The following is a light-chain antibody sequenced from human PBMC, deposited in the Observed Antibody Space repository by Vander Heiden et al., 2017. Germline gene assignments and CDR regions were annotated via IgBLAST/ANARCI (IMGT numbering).Light chain of an antibody. Sequence: QSVLMLPPSPSGTPRQRVTISCSGTRSNIGGNFGYWYQQLPETAPKVLIFKNNQRPSGVPDRFSGSKSGTSASLAISGLRSEDEADYYCATWDESLSAVVFGGGTKLTVL. CDR1: RSNIGGNF. CDR2: KNN. CDR3: ATWDESLSAVV. J-gene: IGLJ2*01. V-gene: IGLV1-47*01.